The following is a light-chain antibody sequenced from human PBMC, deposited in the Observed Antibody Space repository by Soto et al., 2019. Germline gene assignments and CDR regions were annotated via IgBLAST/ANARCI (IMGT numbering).Light chain of an antibody. CDR3: SSFTTIRTLV. J-gene: IGLJ2*01. CDR1: STDVGAYNY. V-gene: IGLV2-14*01. CDR2: DVT. Sequence: QSVLTQPASVSGSPGQSITIPCTGTSTDVGAYNYVSWYQQYPGKAPKIMIYDVTYRPSGVSNRFSGSKSGNTASLTISGLQAEDEADYYCSSFTTIRTLVFGGGTKLTVL.